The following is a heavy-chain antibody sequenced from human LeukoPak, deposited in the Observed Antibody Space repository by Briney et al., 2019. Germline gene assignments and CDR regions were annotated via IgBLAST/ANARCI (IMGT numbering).Heavy chain of an antibody. J-gene: IGHJ3*02. CDR2: INPNNGGT. V-gene: IGHV1-2*02. Sequence: GASVKVSCKASGYTFTGYYIHWVRQAPGQGLEWMGWINPNNGGTNYAQRFQGRVTMTRDTSISTAYMELSRLRSDDTAVYYCARARTDPGSRGPYDIWGQGTMVTVSS. CDR1: GYTFTGYY. D-gene: IGHD1-26*01. CDR3: ARARTDPGSRGPYDI.